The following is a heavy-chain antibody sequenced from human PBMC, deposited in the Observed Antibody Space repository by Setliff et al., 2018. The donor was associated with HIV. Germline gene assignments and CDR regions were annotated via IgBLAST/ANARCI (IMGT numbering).Heavy chain of an antibody. CDR1: GYRFIDYY. Sequence: ASVKVSCKASGYRFIDYYIHWVRQAPGQGLEWMGWINPNGGATHYAQMFRDSVIMTRDTSISTVYIRLISLKSDDTAVDYCARISPTLDYWGQGTLVTVSS. V-gene: IGHV1-2*02. CDR3: ARISPTLDY. J-gene: IGHJ4*02. CDR2: INPNGGAT.